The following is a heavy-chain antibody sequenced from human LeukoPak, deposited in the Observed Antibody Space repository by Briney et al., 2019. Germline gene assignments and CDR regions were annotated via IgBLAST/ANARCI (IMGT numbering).Heavy chain of an antibody. Sequence: SETLSLTCAVYGGSFSGYYWSWIRQPPGKGLEWIGEINHSGSTNYNPSLKSRVTISVDTSKNQFSLKLSSVTAADTAVYYCAKGIAAAGPATPVYYYYYMDVWGKGTTVTVSS. V-gene: IGHV4-34*01. CDR2: INHSGST. CDR1: GGSFSGYY. J-gene: IGHJ6*03. CDR3: AKGIAAAGPATPVYYYYYMDV. D-gene: IGHD6-13*01.